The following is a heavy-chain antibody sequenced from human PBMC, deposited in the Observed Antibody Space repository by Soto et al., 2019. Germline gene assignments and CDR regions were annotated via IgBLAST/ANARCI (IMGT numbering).Heavy chain of an antibody. D-gene: IGHD2-21*02. CDR3: ASRATYCGGDCYSWDAFDI. V-gene: IGHV1-69*13. CDR1: GGTFSSYA. J-gene: IGHJ3*02. Sequence: SVEVSCKASGGTFSSYAISWVRQAPGQGLEWMGGIIPIFGTANYAQKFQGRVTITADESTSTAYMEMSSLGSEDTAVYYCASRATYCGGDCYSWDAFDIWGKGTMVTVSS. CDR2: IIPIFGTA.